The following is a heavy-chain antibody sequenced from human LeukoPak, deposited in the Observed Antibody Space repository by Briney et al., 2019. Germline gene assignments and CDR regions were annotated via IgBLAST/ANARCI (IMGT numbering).Heavy chain of an antibody. V-gene: IGHV1-18*01. J-gene: IGHJ4*02. CDR1: GYTFTSYG. CDR3: ARWPRGYYDSSGHYYFDY. D-gene: IGHD3-22*01. CDR2: ISAYNGNT. Sequence: ASVKVSCKASGYTFTSYGISWVRQAPGQGLEWMGWISAYNGNTNYAQKLQGRVTMTTDTSTSTAYMELRSLRSDDTAVYYCARWPRGYYDSSGHYYFDYWGQGTLVTVSS.